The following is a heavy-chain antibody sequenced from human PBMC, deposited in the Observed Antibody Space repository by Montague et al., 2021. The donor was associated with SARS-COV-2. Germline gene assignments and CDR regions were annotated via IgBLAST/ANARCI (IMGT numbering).Heavy chain of an antibody. CDR1: AGSISTNSYY. V-gene: IGHV4-39*02. D-gene: IGHD3-10*01. J-gene: IGHJ5*02. Sequence: SETLSLTCTVSAGSISTNSYYWAWLRQPPGKGLEWIGSISYSGSTYFNPSLESRLTMSVDTSKNHFSLKLSSVTAADTALYYCARLWDFYGSGSYKNSWFDPWGQGTRVTVSS. CDR2: ISYSGST. CDR3: ARLWDFYGSGSYKNSWFDP.